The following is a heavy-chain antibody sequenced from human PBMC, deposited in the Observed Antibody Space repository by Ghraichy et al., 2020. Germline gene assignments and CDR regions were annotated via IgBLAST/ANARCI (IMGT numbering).Heavy chain of an antibody. CDR1: GGSISSYY. Sequence: SETLSLTCTVSGGSISSYYWSWIRQPPGKGLEWIGYIYYSGSTNYNPSLKSRVTISVDTSKNQFSLKLSSVTAADTAVYYCARGWMGAYCSGGSCYPEYWGQGTLVTVSS. CDR3: ARGWMGAYCSGGSCYPEY. V-gene: IGHV4-59*01. CDR2: IYYSGST. J-gene: IGHJ4*02. D-gene: IGHD2-15*01.